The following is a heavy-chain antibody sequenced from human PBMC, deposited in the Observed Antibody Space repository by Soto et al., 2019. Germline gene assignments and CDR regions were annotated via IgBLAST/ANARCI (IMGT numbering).Heavy chain of an antibody. V-gene: IGHV2-5*02. CDR2: IYWDDEK. D-gene: IGHD4-17*01. J-gene: IGHJ4*02. Sequence: QITLKESGPTLVKPTQTLTLTCTFSGFSLSTSGVGVCWIRQPPGKALEWLALIYWDDEKRYSPSLKSRLTITKDTSKNPVVLTMTNMDPVDTAPYYCARVGDYGDYRLFDYWGKGTLVTVSS. CDR1: GFSLSTSGVG. CDR3: ARVGDYGDYRLFDY.